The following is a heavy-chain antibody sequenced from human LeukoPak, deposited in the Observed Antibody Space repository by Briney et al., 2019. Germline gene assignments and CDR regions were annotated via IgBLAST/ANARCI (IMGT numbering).Heavy chain of an antibody. Sequence: PSETLSLTCTVSGGSISSYYWSWIRQPPGKGLEWIGYIYYSGSTNYNPSLKSRVTISVDTSKNQFSLKLSSVTAADTAVYYCARVWYYYGSGSYSPMDYGMDVWGQGTTVTVSS. CDR1: GGSISSYY. CDR2: IYYSGST. J-gene: IGHJ6*02. V-gene: IGHV4-59*01. D-gene: IGHD3-10*01. CDR3: ARVWYYYGSGSYSPMDYGMDV.